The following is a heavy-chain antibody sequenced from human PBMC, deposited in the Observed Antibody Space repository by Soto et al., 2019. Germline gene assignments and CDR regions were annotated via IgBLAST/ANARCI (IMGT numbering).Heavy chain of an antibody. D-gene: IGHD6-13*01. CDR1: GFTFSSYG. CDR2: IWYDGSNK. J-gene: IGHJ4*02. Sequence: QVQLVESGGGVVQPGRSLRLSCAASGFTFSSYGMHWVRQAPGKGLEWVAVIWYDGSNKYYADSVKGRFTISRDNSKNTLYQQMNSLRAEDTAVYYCARSAAAGTYFDYWGQGTLVTVSS. CDR3: ARSAAAGTYFDY. V-gene: IGHV3-33*01.